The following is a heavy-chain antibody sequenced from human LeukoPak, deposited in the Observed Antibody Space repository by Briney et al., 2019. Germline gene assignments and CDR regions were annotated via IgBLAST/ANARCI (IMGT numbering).Heavy chain of an antibody. V-gene: IGHV3-74*01. CDR2: ISSDGSST. CDR3: ARSHGDYSDSSGSRFDY. CDR1: GFTFSGYW. J-gene: IGHJ4*02. Sequence: GGSLRLSCAASGFTFSGYWMHWVRQAPGKGLVWVSRISSDGSSTRYADSVKGRFTISRDNAKNTLYLQINSLRAEDTAVYYCARSHGDYSDSSGSRFDYWGQGALVTVSS. D-gene: IGHD3-22*01.